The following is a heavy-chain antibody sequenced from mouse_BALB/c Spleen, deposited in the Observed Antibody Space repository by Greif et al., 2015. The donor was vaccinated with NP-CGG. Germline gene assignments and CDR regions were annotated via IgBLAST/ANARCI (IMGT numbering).Heavy chain of an antibody. V-gene: IGHV1S132*01. CDR1: GYTFTSYW. J-gene: IGHJ4*01. CDR2: IFPGTGTT. D-gene: IGHD2-1*01. Sequence: QVQLQQSGAELVKPGASVKLSCKTSGYTFTSYWIQWVKQRPGQGLGWIGEIFPGTGTTYYNEKFKGKATLTIDTSSSTAYMQLSSLTSEDSAVYFYARSYGNYPYYYAMDYWGQGTSVTVSS. CDR3: ARSYGNYPYYYAMDY.